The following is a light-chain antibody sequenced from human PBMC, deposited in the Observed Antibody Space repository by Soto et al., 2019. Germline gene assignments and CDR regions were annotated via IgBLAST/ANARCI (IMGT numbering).Light chain of an antibody. CDR1: SSDVGGHNY. J-gene: IGLJ2*01. V-gene: IGLV2-14*01. CDR2: EVT. CDR3: SSFTATKTVV. Sequence: QPVLTQPASVSGSPGQSITISCTGTSSDVGGHNYVSWYQQHPGKAPKLMIYEVTNRPSGVSNRFSASKSGNSASLTISGLQAEDEADYYCSSFTATKTVVFGGGTKLTVL.